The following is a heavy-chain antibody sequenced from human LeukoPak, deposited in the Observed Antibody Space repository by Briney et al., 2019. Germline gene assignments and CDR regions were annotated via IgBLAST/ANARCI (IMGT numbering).Heavy chain of an antibody. CDR3: ARCLYYYGSGSYYVDY. V-gene: IGHV3-23*01. CDR2: ISGSGGST. D-gene: IGHD3-10*01. CDR1: GFTVSDNY. Sequence: GGSLRLSCAASGFTVSDNYMSWVRQAPGKGLEWVSAISGSGGSTYLAASAKGRFTISRDNSNNTLYLQMNSLRAEDTAVYYCARCLYYYGSGSYYVDYWGQGTLVTVSS. J-gene: IGHJ4*02.